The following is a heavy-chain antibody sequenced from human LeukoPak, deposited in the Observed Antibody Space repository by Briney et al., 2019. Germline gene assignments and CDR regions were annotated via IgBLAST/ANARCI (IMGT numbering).Heavy chain of an antibody. D-gene: IGHD2-2*01. CDR1: GFTFTSSA. Sequence: SVKVSCKASGFTFTSSAVQWVRQARGQRLEWIGWIVVGSGNTNYAQKFQERVTITRDMSTSTAYMELSSLRSEDTAVYYCAARGHLGYCSSTSCYAFDYWGQGTLVTVSS. J-gene: IGHJ4*02. CDR2: IVVGSGNT. V-gene: IGHV1-58*01. CDR3: AARGHLGYCSSTSCYAFDY.